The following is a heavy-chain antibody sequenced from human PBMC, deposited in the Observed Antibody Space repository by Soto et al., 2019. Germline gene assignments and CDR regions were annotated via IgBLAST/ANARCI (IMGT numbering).Heavy chain of an antibody. V-gene: IGHV3-53*01. Sequence: HPGGSLRLSCAASGFTVRSNYMSWVRQAPGKGLEWVSVIYSGGSTYYADSVKGRFTISRDNSKNTLYLQMNSLRAEDTAVYYCARGHYCSGGSCYSNDYGDYGPTRVYYYGMDVWGQGTTVTVSS. CDR3: ARGHYCSGGSCYSNDYGDYGPTRVYYYGMDV. D-gene: IGHD2-15*01. CDR2: IYSGGST. J-gene: IGHJ6*02. CDR1: GFTVRSNY.